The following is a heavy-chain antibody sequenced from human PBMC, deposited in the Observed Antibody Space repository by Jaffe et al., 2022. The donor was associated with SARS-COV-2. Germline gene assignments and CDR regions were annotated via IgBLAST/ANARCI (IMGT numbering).Heavy chain of an antibody. V-gene: IGHV3-33*01. Sequence: QVQLVESGGGVVQPGRSLRLSCAASGFTFSNYGMHWVRQAPGKGLEWVAVIWYDRSNKSYADSVKGRFTISRDNSKNTLYLQMNSLRGEDTALYYCARGRYCSGGSCSGAYYYYGLDVWGQGTTVTVSS. CDR3: ARGRYCSGGSCSGAYYYYGLDV. CDR2: IWYDRSNK. D-gene: IGHD2-15*01. CDR1: GFTFSNYG. J-gene: IGHJ6*02.